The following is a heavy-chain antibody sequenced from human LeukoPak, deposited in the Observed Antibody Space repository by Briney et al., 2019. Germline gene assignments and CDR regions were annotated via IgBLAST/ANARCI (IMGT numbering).Heavy chain of an antibody. Sequence: SETLSLTCAVYGGSFSGYYWRWIRQPPGKGMEWMGEINHSGSTNYNPSLKSRVTISVDTSKNQFSLKLSSVTAADTAVYYCARGSWFGDLLFDYWGQGTLGTVS. D-gene: IGHD3-10*01. CDR1: GGSFSGYY. CDR2: INHSGST. J-gene: IGHJ4*02. CDR3: ARGSWFGDLLFDY. V-gene: IGHV4-34*01.